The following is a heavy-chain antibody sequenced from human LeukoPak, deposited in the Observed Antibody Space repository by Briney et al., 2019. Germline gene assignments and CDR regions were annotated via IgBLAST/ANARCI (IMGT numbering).Heavy chain of an antibody. CDR3: ARAALAAPDY. CDR1: GFTFSSHR. V-gene: IGHV3-21*01. D-gene: IGHD6-19*01. J-gene: IGHJ4*02. CDR2: ISGSSTYM. Sequence: PGGSLRLSCAASGFTFSSHRMNWVRQAPGKGLEWVSSISGSSTYMYYADSVKGRFTISRDNANNSLYLQMNSLRADDTAVYYCARAALAAPDYWGQGTLVTVSS.